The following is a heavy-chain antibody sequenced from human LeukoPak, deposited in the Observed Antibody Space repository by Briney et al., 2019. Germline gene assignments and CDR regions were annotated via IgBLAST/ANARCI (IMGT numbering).Heavy chain of an antibody. CDR1: GFTFSSYW. D-gene: IGHD5-24*01. CDR2: INSDGSST. V-gene: IGHV3-74*01. Sequence: QPGGSLRLSCAASGFTFSSYWMHWVRQAPGKGLVWVSRINSDGSSTSYADSVKGRFTISRDNAKNTLYLQMNSLRAEDTAVYSCARDRVRGGYTFLFDYWGQGTLVTVSS. CDR3: ARDRVRGGYTFLFDY. J-gene: IGHJ4*02.